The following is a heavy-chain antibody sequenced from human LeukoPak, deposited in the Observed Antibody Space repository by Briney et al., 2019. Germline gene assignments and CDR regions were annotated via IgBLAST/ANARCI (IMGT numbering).Heavy chain of an antibody. CDR1: GGSFSGYY. CDR2: INHSGST. J-gene: IGHJ6*02. Sequence: SETLSLTCAVYGGSFSGYYWSWIRQPPGKGLEWIGEINHSGSTNYNPSLKSRVTISVDTSKNQFSLKLSSVTAADTAVYYCARGLEAVAESYYYYYYGMDVWGQGTTVTVSS. CDR3: ARGLEAVAESYYYYYYGMDV. D-gene: IGHD6-19*01. V-gene: IGHV4-34*01.